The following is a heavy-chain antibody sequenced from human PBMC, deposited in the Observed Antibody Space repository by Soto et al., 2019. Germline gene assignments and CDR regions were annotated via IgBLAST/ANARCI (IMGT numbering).Heavy chain of an antibody. V-gene: IGHV4-59*01. J-gene: IGHJ6*03. CDR2: IYYSGST. D-gene: IGHD6-6*01. Sequence: PSETLSLTCTVSGGSISSYYWSWIRQPPGKGLEWIGYIYYSGSTNYNPSLKSRVTISVDTSKNQFSLKLSSVTAADTAVYYCARGGLEYSSPYYYYYYMDVWGKGTTVTVSS. CDR1: GGSISSYY. CDR3: ARGGLEYSSPYYYYYYMDV.